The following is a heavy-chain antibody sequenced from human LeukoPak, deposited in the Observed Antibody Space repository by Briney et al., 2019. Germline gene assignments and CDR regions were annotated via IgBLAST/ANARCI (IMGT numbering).Heavy chain of an antibody. Sequence: GGSLRLSCAASGFTFSSHGMSWVRQAPGKGLEWVSAISGGGGSTFSADSVKGRFTISRDNSKNTLYLQMNSLRAEDTAVYYCAKVEDSERGFDPWGQGILVTVSS. CDR3: AKVEDSERGFDP. V-gene: IGHV3-23*01. CDR2: ISGGGGST. J-gene: IGHJ5*02. D-gene: IGHD1-26*01. CDR1: GFTFSSHG.